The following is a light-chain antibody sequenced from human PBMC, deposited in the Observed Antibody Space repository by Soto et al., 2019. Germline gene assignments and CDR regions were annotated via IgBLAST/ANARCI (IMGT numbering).Light chain of an antibody. V-gene: IGKV3-20*01. CDR3: QQYAVSPTT. Sequence: EIVLTQSPGTLSLSPGERATLSCRASQSVSARDVAWYQRKPGQAPRLLIYGASNRATDIPVRFSASGSETDFTLTITRLEPEDFAVYFCQQYAVSPTTFGLWTKVEFK. CDR2: GAS. J-gene: IGKJ1*01. CDR1: QSVSARD.